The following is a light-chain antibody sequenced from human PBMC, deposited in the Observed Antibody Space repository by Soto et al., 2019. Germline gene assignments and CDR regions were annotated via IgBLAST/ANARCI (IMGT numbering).Light chain of an antibody. J-gene: IGKJ5*01. CDR1: QSASSSD. Sequence: EIVLSPSPGTLALSPGGRATLPFMASQSASSSDLAWYQQRPGQAPRLLIYGVSSRATGTPDRFSGSGSGTDFTLTISRLEPEDFAVYYCQQYGSSGTFGQGTRLEIK. CDR2: GVS. CDR3: QQYGSSGT. V-gene: IGKV3-20*01.